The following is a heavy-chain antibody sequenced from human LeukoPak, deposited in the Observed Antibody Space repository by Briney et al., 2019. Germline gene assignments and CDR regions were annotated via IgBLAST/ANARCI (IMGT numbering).Heavy chain of an antibody. Sequence: LRLSCAASGFSFSSYAMHWIRQPPGKGLEGIGEINHSGSTNYNPSLKSRVTISVDTSKNQFSLKLSSVTAADTAVYYCARGSYYDSSGPYGGGDFDYWGQGTLVTVSS. CDR3: ARGSYYDSSGPYGGGDFDY. D-gene: IGHD3-22*01. J-gene: IGHJ4*02. CDR2: INHSGST. V-gene: IGHV4-34*01. CDR1: GFSFSSYA.